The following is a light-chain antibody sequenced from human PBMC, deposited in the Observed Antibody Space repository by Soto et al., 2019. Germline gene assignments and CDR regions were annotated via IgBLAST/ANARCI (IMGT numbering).Light chain of an antibody. V-gene: IGKV4-1*01. Sequence: DIVMTQSPESLAVSLGERATINCKSSQSVLYSSDNKNFLAWYQQKSGQPPKLLIYWASTRESGVPDRFSGGGSGTDFTLTISSLQAEDVAVYYCQQYYSTPYTFGQGTKLEIK. CDR3: QQYYSTPYT. J-gene: IGKJ2*01. CDR1: QSVLYSSDNKNF. CDR2: WAS.